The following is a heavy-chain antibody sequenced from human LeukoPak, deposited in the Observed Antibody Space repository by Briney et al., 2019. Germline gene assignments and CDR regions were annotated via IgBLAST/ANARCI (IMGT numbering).Heavy chain of an antibody. CDR1: GYTFTGYY. D-gene: IGHD1-26*01. CDR3: ASLRGSYLDY. J-gene: IGHJ4*02. Sequence: GASVKVSCKASGYTFTGYYIHWVRQAPGQGLEWMGWINPNNGGTNYAQKFQGRVTITTDESTSTAYMELSSLRSEDTAVYYCASLRGSYLDYWGQGTLVTVSS. CDR2: INPNNGGT. V-gene: IGHV1-2*02.